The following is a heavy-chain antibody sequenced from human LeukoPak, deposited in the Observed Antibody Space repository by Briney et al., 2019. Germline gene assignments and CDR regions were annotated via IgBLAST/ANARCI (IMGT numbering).Heavy chain of an antibody. J-gene: IGHJ6*03. V-gene: IGHV3-48*04. D-gene: IGHD1-7*01. CDR3: ARGDNWNSYYYYYMDV. CDR2: ISSSGSSI. CDR1: GFTFNSYS. Sequence: GGSLRLSCAASGFTFNSYSMNWACQAPGKGLEWVSYISSSGSSIYYADSVKGRFTISRDNAENSLNLQMNSLRAEDTAVYYCARGDNWNSYYYYYMDVWGKGTTVTVFS.